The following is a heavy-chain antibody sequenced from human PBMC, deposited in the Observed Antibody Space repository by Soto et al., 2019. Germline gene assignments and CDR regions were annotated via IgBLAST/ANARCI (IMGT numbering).Heavy chain of an antibody. CDR1: GFTFSSYW. J-gene: IGHJ3*02. CDR3: ARDRGYSTFDI. D-gene: IGHD1-26*01. V-gene: IGHV3-7*01. CDR2: MKEDGSEK. Sequence: EVQLVESGGGLVQPGGSLRLSCGASGFTFSSYWMSWVRQAPGKGLEWVANMKEDGSEKDYVDSVKGRFTISIDNAKNSLHLQMSSLRAGDTAVYYCARDRGYSTFDIWGQGTMVTVSS.